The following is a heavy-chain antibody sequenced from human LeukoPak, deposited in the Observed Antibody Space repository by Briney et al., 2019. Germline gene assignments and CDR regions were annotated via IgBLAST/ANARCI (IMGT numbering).Heavy chain of an antibody. CDR2: VNSDGSWT. V-gene: IGHV3-74*01. J-gene: IGHJ4*02. CDR3: VSFYETN. CDR1: GNYW. D-gene: IGHD2-2*01. Sequence: GGSLRLSCAASGNYWMHWVRQAPGKGLVWVSHVNSDGSWTSHADSVKGRFTISKDNAKNTVYLQMNNLRTEDTAVYYCVSFYETNWGRGTLVTVS.